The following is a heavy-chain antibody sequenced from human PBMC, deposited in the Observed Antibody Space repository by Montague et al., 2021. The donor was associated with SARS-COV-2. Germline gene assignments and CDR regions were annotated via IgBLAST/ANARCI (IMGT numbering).Heavy chain of an antibody. CDR3: ATGDRAFDF. V-gene: IGHV4-4*07. Sequence: SETLSLTCTVSGGPISNWHCHWIRQAGGKGLEFIGRIYPSGNTNXTPSLKSRVTMSLDTSKNELSLRLTSMTAADTAVYYFATGDRAFDFWGQGTLVTVSS. D-gene: IGHD2-21*01. CDR2: IYPSGNT. J-gene: IGHJ4*02. CDR1: GGPISNWH.